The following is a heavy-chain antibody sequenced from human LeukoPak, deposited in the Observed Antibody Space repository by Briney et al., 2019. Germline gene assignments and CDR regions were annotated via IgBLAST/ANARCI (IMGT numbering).Heavy chain of an antibody. CDR1: GCTFSSYV. V-gene: IGHV3-74*01. CDR2: ISHDGII. CDR3: ARDWVYKIDY. J-gene: IGHJ4*02. D-gene: IGHD5-24*01. Sequence: PGGSLRLSCETAGCTFSSYVMHWVRRTPGKGLVWVSRISHDGIISYADSVKGRFTISRDNAKNTLTLQMNSLRVEDTAVYFCARDWVYKIDYWGRGTLVTVSS.